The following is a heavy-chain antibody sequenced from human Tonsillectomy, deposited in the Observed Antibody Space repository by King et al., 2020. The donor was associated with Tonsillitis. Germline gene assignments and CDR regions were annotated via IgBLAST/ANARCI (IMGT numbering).Heavy chain of an antibody. D-gene: IGHD1/OR15-1a*01. Sequence: VQLVESGAEVKKPGASVRVSCKASGYTFTSHYMHWVRQAPGQGPEWMGVSNPSSGDTSYAQNFQGRISMTRDTSTTTVYMEVSSLRSEDTALYYCATQGRVTWGGTMIRNWNSPHYLLYWGQGTLVTVSS. V-gene: IGHV1-46*03. CDR1: GYTFTSHY. J-gene: IGHJ4*02. CDR3: ATQGRVTWGGTMIRNWNSPHYLLY. CDR2: SNPSSGDT.